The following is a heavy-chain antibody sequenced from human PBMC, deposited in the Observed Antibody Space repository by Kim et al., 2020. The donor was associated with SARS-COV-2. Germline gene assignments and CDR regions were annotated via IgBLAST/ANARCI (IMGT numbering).Heavy chain of an antibody. D-gene: IGHD6-25*01. Sequence: GGSLRLSCSASGFIFKNFYMYWVRQAPGKGLECISGIYTSAVRTIYADSVKGRFIISRDDSRNTLSLQMNSLKVDDTALYYCVKDANGFYFDSWGQGTPV. CDR3: VKDANGFYFDS. CDR2: IYTSAVRT. J-gene: IGHJ4*02. V-gene: IGHV3-64D*06. CDR1: GFIFKNFY.